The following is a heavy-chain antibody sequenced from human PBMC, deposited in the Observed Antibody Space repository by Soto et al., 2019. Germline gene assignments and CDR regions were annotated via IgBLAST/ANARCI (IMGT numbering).Heavy chain of an antibody. V-gene: IGHV5-51*03. Sequence: GESLKISCKGSGYSFTSYWIGWVRQMPGKGLEWMGIIYPGDSDTRYSPSFQGQVTISADKSISTAYLQWSSPKASDTAMYYCARRGGYCSSTSCLYYYYYMDVWGKGTTVTVSS. CDR3: ARRGGYCSSTSCLYYYYYMDV. CDR2: IYPGDSDT. J-gene: IGHJ6*03. CDR1: GYSFTSYW. D-gene: IGHD2-2*01.